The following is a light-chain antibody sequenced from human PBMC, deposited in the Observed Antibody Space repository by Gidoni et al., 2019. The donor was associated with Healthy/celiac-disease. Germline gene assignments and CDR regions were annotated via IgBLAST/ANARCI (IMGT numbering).Light chain of an antibody. CDR2: EVS. Sequence: QSALTQPASVSWSPGPSITISCTGNSSDVGGYTYVSWYQQHPGKAPKLMSYEVSNRPSGVSNRCSGSRSGNTASLTISALQAEGEADYDGSSYTSRSTGVFGGGTKLT. J-gene: IGLJ3*02. V-gene: IGLV2-14*01. CDR3: SSYTSRSTGV. CDR1: SSDVGGYTY.